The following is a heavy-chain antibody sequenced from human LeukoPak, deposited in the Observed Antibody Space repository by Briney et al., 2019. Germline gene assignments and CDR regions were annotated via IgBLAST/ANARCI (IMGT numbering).Heavy chain of an antibody. V-gene: IGHV4-39*01. J-gene: IGHJ4*02. CDR2: IYYSGST. D-gene: IGHD6-6*01. CDR1: GGSISSSSYY. Sequence: PSETLSLTCTVSGGSISSSSYYWGWIRQPPGKGLEWTGSIYYSGSTYYNPSLKSRVTISVDTSKNQFSLKLSSVTAADTAVYYCARQHFTPGPKHSSSSGDYWGQGTLVTVSS. CDR3: ARQHFTPGPKHSSSSGDY.